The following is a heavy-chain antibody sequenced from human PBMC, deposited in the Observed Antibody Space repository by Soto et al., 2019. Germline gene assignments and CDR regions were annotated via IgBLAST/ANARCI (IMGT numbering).Heavy chain of an antibody. J-gene: IGHJ6*02. CDR3: ARGYYYGSGRPTPGGMDV. V-gene: IGHV1-18*01. D-gene: IGHD3-10*01. CDR2: ISTYTGNT. CDR1: GYTFTNYD. Sequence: QVHLVQSGAEVKKPGASVKVSCKASGYTFTNYDINWVRQAPGQGLEWMGWISTYTGNTNYAQKLQGRVTMTTDTSTSTGYMEMRSLRSDDTAVYYCARGYYYGSGRPTPGGMDVWGQGITVTVSS.